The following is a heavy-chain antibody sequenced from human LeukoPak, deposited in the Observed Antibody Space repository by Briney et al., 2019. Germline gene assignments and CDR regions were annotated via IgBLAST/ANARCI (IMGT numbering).Heavy chain of an antibody. CDR3: ARSGATGWFDP. V-gene: IGHV4-59*01. D-gene: IGHD1-14*01. CDR2: IYYSGST. Sequence: SETLSLTCTVSGDSISSYYWSWIRQPPGKGLEWIGYIYYSGSTNYNPSLKSRVTISVYTSKNQFSLKLSSVTAADTAVYYCARSGATGWFDPWGQGTLVTVSS. J-gene: IGHJ5*02. CDR1: GDSISSYY.